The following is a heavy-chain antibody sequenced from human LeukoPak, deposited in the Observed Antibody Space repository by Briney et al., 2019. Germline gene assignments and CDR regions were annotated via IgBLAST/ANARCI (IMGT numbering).Heavy chain of an antibody. V-gene: IGHV3-30*03. CDR1: GFTFSDHY. CDR2: ISHDSNDK. J-gene: IGHJ3*02. D-gene: IGHD2-21*02. CDR3: ARPRTVVTIRGTFDI. Sequence: GGSLRLSCAASGFTFSDHYMDWVRQAPGKGLEWLATISHDSNDKYYADSVKGRFAISRDNSRNTLYLQMTGLRAEDTAVYFCARPRTVVTIRGTFDIWGQGTMVSVSS.